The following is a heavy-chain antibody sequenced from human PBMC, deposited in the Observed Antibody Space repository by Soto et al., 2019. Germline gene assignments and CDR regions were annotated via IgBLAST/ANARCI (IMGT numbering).Heavy chain of an antibody. CDR3: ARKKGRGQYPIDY. CDR2: IYHSGST. V-gene: IGHV4-61*08. Sequence: PSKNLSLTCAVSGGSISRGDYSWSWICQPPGKGLEWIGYIYHSGSTNYNPSLKSRVTISVDTSKNQFSLKLSSVTAADTAVYYCARKKGRGQYPIDYWGQGTLVTVSS. D-gene: IGHD2-2*01. CDR1: GGSISRGDYS. J-gene: IGHJ4*02.